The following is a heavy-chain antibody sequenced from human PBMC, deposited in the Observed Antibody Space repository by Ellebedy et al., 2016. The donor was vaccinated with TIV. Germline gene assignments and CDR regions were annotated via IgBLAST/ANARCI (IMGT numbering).Heavy chain of an antibody. CDR3: AKGYGSGSFIFDF. CDR1: GVTFSNYA. J-gene: IGHJ4*02. D-gene: IGHD3-10*01. CDR2: IPCDGSYE. V-gene: IGHV3-30*02. Sequence: GESLKISCAASGVTFSNYAMHWVRQTPGKRLEWVAIIPCDGSYENYADSVKGRFTISRDNSKNTLYLQMNSLRAEETAVYYCAKGYGSGSFIFDFWGKGILVTVSS.